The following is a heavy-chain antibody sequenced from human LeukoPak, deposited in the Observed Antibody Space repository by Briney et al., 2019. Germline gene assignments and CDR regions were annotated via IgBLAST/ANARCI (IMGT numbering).Heavy chain of an antibody. D-gene: IGHD2-15*01. J-gene: IGHJ3*02. V-gene: IGHV3-7*03. CDR1: GFTFSSYW. CDR3: ARDLKVAQDAFDI. Sequence: GGSLRLSCAASGFTFSSYWLSWVRQAPGRGLEWVANIKEDGSEKYYVDSVKGRFTISRDNAKNSLYLQMDSLRAEDTAVYYCARDLKVAQDAFDIWGQGTMVTVSS. CDR2: IKEDGSEK.